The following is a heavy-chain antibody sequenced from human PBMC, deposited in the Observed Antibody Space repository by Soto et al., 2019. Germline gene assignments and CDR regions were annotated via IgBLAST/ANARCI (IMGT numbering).Heavy chain of an antibody. J-gene: IGHJ4*02. D-gene: IGHD2-15*01. Sequence: GGSLRLSCAASGFTFSSYAMSWVRQAPGKGLEWVSAISGSGGSTYYADSVKGRFTISRDNSKNTLYLQMNSLRAEDTAVYYCASHRPYCSGGSCYVFDYWGQGTLVTVSS. V-gene: IGHV3-23*01. CDR1: GFTFSSYA. CDR2: ISGSGGST. CDR3: ASHRPYCSGGSCYVFDY.